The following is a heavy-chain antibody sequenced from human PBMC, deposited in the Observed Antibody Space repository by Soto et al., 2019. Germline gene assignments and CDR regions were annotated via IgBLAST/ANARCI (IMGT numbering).Heavy chain of an antibody. CDR2: THHSRGT. CDR3: ASYSSASGTYYFDY. J-gene: IGHJ4*01. V-gene: IGHV4-4*02. CDR1: GGSIIGTHW. Sequence: SETLSLTCAVSGGSIIGTHWWSWVRRPPGKGLEFIGETHHSRGTNYNPSLRSRVTMSLDKSKNQLSLILYSVTAADTGVYYCASYSSASGTYYFDYWGQGTLVTVSS. D-gene: IGHD6-13*01.